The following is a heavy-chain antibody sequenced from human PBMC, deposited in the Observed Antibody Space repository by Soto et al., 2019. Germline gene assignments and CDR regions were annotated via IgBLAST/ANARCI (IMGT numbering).Heavy chain of an antibody. CDR1: GFTFSSYG. D-gene: IGHD6-6*01. CDR2: ISYDGSNK. J-gene: IGHJ4*02. V-gene: IGHV3-30*18. Sequence: GGSLRLSCAASGFTFSSYGMHWVRQAPGKGLEWVAVISYDGSNKYYADSVKGRFTISRDNSKNTLYLQMNSLRAEDTAVYYCAKAVYSSSPLDYWGQGTLVTVSS. CDR3: AKAVYSSSPLDY.